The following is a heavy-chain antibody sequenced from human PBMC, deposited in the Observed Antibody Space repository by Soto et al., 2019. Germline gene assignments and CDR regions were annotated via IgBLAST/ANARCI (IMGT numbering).Heavy chain of an antibody. D-gene: IGHD3-10*01. CDR3: ARNMDYYYGPGSGNGHGF. CDR2: INPKFGDT. CDR1: GYTFTSYY. J-gene: IGHJ6*02. V-gene: IGHV1-2*02. Sequence: QVQLVQSGAEMKEPGDSVRVSCEASGYTFTSYYIHWVRQAPGQGLEWMGWINPKFGDTTYAQDFQGRVSMTRDMSISTVYMELGRLNSDDTAIYCCARNMDYYYGPGSGNGHGFWGQGTTVTVFS.